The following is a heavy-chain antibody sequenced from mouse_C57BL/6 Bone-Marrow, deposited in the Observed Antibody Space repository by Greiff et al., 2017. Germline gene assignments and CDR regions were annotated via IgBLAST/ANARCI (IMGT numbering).Heavy chain of an antibody. J-gene: IGHJ1*03. Sequence: QVQLQQSGAELVKPGASVKMSCKASGYTFTSYWITWVKQRPGQGLEWIGDIYPGSGSTNYNEKFKSKATMTVDTSSSTAYMQLSSLTSEDSAVYYCARPYYSNYWYFDVWGTGTTVTVSS. D-gene: IGHD2-5*01. V-gene: IGHV1-55*01. CDR3: ARPYYSNYWYFDV. CDR2: IYPGSGST. CDR1: GYTFTSYW.